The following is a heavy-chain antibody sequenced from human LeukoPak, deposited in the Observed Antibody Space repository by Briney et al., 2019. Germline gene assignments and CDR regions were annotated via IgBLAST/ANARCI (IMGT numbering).Heavy chain of an antibody. CDR3: TRDYPTSGIVTIFDY. D-gene: IGHD1-1*01. CDR1: GFTVSNNY. V-gene: IGHV3-53*01. CDR2: IYSVATT. J-gene: IGHJ4*02. Sequence: GGSLRLSCAASGFTVSNNYMNWVRQAPGKGLEWVSVIYSVATTYYADSVKGRFTISRDNSKNTLHLQMNSLRAEDTAVYYCTRDYPTSGIVTIFDYWGQGTLVTVSS.